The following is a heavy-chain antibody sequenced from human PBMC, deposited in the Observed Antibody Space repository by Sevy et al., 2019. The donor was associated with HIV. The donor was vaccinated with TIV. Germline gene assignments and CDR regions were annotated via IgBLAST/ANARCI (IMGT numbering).Heavy chain of an antibody. Sequence: ASVNVSCKASEYTFTNYGISWVRQAPGQGLEWMGWISGRNGDTNYAQKFQGRVTMTTDTSTSTVYMELRSLRSDDTAVYYCTRDSWTKDYYYYMDVWGKGTTVTVSS. V-gene: IGHV1-18*01. J-gene: IGHJ6*03. CDR3: TRDSWTKDYYYYMDV. CDR2: ISGRNGDT. D-gene: IGHD5-12*01. CDR1: EYTFTNYG.